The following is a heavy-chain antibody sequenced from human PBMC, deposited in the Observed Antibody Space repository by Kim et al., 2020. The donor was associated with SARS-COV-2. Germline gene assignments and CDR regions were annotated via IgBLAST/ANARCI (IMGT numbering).Heavy chain of an antibody. V-gene: IGHV1-46*01. CDR1: GYTFTSYY. J-gene: IGHJ6*02. CDR3: ARGVTVTTGYYYYGMDV. Sequence: ASVKVSCKASGYTFTSYYMHWVRQAPGQGLEWMGIINPSGGSTSYAQKFQGRVTMTRDTSTSTVYMELSSLRSEDTAVYYCARGVTVTTGYYYYGMDVWGQGTTVTVSS. D-gene: IGHD4-17*01. CDR2: INPSGGST.